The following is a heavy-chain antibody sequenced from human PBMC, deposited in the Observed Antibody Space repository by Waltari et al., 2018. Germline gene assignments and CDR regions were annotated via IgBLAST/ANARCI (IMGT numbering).Heavy chain of an antibody. D-gene: IGHD4-17*01. CDR3: ARVGDYGDYVRAVDI. Sequence: QVQLQESGPGLVKPSETLSLTCTVSGGSISSHYWSWLRQPPGKGLEWIGYIYYSGSTNYTPSLKSRVTIPVDTSKNQFSLKLSSVTAADTAVYYCARVGDYGDYVRAVDIWGQGTMVTVSS. CDR1: GGSISSHY. J-gene: IGHJ3*02. CDR2: IYYSGST. V-gene: IGHV4-59*11.